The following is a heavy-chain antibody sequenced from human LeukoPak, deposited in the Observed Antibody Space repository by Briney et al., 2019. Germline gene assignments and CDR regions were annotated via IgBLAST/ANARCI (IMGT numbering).Heavy chain of an antibody. Sequence: SETLSLTCSVSGFSISSGYYWGWIRQPPGKGLEWIGNIHHSGSTYYNPPLKSRLTISVDTSKTQFSLKLSSVTAADTAVYYCARVAAGIGFFQHWGQGTLVTVSS. CDR1: GFSISSGYY. V-gene: IGHV4-38-2*02. J-gene: IGHJ1*01. D-gene: IGHD6-13*01. CDR2: IHHSGST. CDR3: ARVAAGIGFFQH.